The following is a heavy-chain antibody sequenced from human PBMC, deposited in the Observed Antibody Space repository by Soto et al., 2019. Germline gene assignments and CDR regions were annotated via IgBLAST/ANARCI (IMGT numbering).Heavy chain of an antibody. CDR2: INPSGGSA. J-gene: IGHJ3*02. Sequence: ASVKVSCKASGYTFTSYYMHWVRQAPGQGLEWMGIINPSGGSASYAQKFQGRVTMTRDTSTSTVYMELSSLRSEDTAVYYCARVGHEARRAFDIWGQGTMVTVSS. CDR3: ARVGHEARRAFDI. CDR1: GYTFTSYY. V-gene: IGHV1-46*01.